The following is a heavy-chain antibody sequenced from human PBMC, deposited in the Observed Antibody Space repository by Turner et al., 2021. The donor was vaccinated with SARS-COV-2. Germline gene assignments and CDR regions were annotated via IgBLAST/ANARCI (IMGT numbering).Heavy chain of an antibody. CDR3: AKGGEGDPYYFDY. V-gene: IGHV3-30*18. Sequence: QVQLVESGGGVVQPGRSLRLSCAASGFTFSSYGMHWVRQAPGKGLEWVAVISYDGSNKYYADSVKGLFTISRDNSKNTLYLQMNSLGAEDTAFYYCAKGGEGDPYYFDYWGQGTLVTVSS. D-gene: IGHD3-16*01. CDR1: GFTFSSYG. J-gene: IGHJ4*02. CDR2: ISYDGSNK.